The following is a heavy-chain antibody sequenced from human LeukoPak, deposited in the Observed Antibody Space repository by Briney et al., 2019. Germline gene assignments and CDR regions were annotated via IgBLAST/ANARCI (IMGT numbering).Heavy chain of an antibody. CDR2: IYSGGST. Sequence: GGSLRLSCAASGFTVSSNYMSWVRQAPGKGLEWVSVIYSGGSTYYADSVKGRFTISRDNSKNTLYLQMNSLRAEDTAVYYCAKAFYGSGSYWLDYWGQGTLVTVSS. CDR1: GFTVSSNY. V-gene: IGHV3-53*05. CDR3: AKAFYGSGSYWLDY. J-gene: IGHJ4*02. D-gene: IGHD3-10*01.